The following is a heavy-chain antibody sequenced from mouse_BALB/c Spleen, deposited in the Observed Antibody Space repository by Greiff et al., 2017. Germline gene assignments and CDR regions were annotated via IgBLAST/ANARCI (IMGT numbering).Heavy chain of an antibody. CDR2: ISSGGSYT. CDR1: GFTFSSYG. Sequence: EVKLQESGGDLVKPGGSLKLSCAASGFTFSSYGMSWVRQTPDKRLEWVATISSGGSYTYYQDSVKGRFTISRDNAKNTLYLQMSSLKSEDTAMYYCARLTTVAYAMDYWGQGTSVTVSS. CDR3: ARLTTVAYAMDY. V-gene: IGHV5-6*01. J-gene: IGHJ4*01. D-gene: IGHD1-1*01.